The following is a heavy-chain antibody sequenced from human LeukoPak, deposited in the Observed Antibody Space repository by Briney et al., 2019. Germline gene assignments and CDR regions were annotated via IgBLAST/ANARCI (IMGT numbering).Heavy chain of an antibody. CDR3: ARDLNWNYENWFDP. Sequence: GGSLRLSCAASGFTFSDYYMSWIRQAPGKGLEWVSYISSSGSTIYYADSVKGRFTISRDNAKNSLYLQMNSPRAEDTAVYYCARDLNWNYENWFDPWGQGTLVTVSS. V-gene: IGHV3-11*01. CDR1: GFTFSDYY. J-gene: IGHJ5*02. D-gene: IGHD1-7*01. CDR2: ISSSGSTI.